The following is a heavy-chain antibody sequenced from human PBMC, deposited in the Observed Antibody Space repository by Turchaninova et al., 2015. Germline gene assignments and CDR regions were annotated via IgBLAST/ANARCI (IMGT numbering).Heavy chain of an antibody. D-gene: IGHD3-22*01. CDR1: GYSFIKYW. Sequence: EVQLVQSGAEVKKPGESLRISCKGSGYSFIKYWISWVRQVPGKGLGWVGGIDPTDSYTNYSPSFQGYVTISVDKSINTADLQGSSLKAPDTAMYYCARGGYHFDSNGYYHGDYWGQGTPVTVS. CDR3: ARGGYHFDSNGYYHGDY. CDR2: IDPTDSYT. V-gene: IGHV5-10-1*03. J-gene: IGHJ4*02.